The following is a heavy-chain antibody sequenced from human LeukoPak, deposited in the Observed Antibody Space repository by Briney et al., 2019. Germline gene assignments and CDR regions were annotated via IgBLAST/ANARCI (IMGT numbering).Heavy chain of an antibody. Sequence: PGGSLRLSCAASGFTFSSYAMSWVRQAPGKGLEWVSAISGSGGSTYYADSVKGRFTISRDNSKNTLYLQMNSLRAEDTAVHYCAKGFADCSSTSCALFASPFLPGAAYYYGMDVWGQGTTVTVSS. CDR1: GFTFSSYA. V-gene: IGHV3-23*01. J-gene: IGHJ6*02. D-gene: IGHD2-2*01. CDR2: ISGSGGST. CDR3: AKGFADCSSTSCALFASPFLPGAAYYYGMDV.